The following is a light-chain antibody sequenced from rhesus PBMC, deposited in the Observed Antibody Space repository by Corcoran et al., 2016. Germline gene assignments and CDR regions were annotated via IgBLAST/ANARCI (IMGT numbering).Light chain of an antibody. J-gene: IGKJ2*01. CDR1: QSISSW. Sequence: DIQMTQSPSSLSASVGDTVTITCRASQSISSWLAWYQQKPGKAPKLLIYKASRMQSGVPSRFCGSGSGTDFTLTISSLQSEDFATYYWQQYSSSPYSFGQGTKVEIK. CDR3: QQYSSSPYS. V-gene: IGKV1-22*01. CDR2: KAS.